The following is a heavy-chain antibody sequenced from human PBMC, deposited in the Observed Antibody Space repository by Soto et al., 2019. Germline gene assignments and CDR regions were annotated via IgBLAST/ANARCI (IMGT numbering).Heavy chain of an antibody. CDR1: GYTFTSYD. CDR2: MNPNSGNT. Sequence: ASVKVSCKASGYTFTSYDINWVRQATGQGLEWMGWMNPNSGNTGYAQKFQGRVTMTRNTSIGTAYMELSSLRSEDTAVYYCARGLRFLEWLVYWGQGTLVTVS. J-gene: IGHJ4*02. V-gene: IGHV1-8*01. CDR3: ARGLRFLEWLVY. D-gene: IGHD3-3*01.